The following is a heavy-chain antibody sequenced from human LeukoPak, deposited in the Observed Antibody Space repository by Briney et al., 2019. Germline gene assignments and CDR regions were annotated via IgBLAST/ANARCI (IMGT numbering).Heavy chain of an antibody. V-gene: IGHV4-59*01. D-gene: IGHD5-18*01. CDR2: IYYSGST. J-gene: IGHJ4*02. CDR3: AGGYSYGSVDY. Sequence: PSETLSLTCTVSGGSISSYYWSWIRHPPGKGLEWPGYIYYSGSTNYKPSLKSRVTISVDTSKKQFSLKLSSVTAADTAVYYCAGGYSYGSVDYWGQGTLVTVSS. CDR1: GGSISSYY.